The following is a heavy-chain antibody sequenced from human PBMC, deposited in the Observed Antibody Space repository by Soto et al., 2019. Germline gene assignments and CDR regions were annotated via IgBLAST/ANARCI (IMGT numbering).Heavy chain of an antibody. D-gene: IGHD5-12*01. J-gene: IGHJ4*02. CDR2: IYYRGIT. CDR3: ARLISGYYYFDY. V-gene: IGHV4-31*03. CDR1: GDSISNDGGHY. Sequence: QVQLQESGPGLVKPSQTLSLTCSVSGDSISNDGGHYWTWIRQHPGKGLEWIGYIYYRGITYYNPSLKSRLTISVDMSKNQFSLNLSSVTAADTAVYYCARLISGYYYFDYWGQGTLVTVSS.